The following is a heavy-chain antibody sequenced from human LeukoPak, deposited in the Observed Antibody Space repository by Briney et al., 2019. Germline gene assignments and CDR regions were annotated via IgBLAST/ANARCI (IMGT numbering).Heavy chain of an antibody. CDR2: ISSSSSYI. V-gene: IGHV3-21*01. D-gene: IGHD3-10*01. CDR1: GFTFSSYS. CDR3: ARDRYGSGSYSAY. Sequence: GGSLRLSCAASGFTFSSYSMNWVRQAPGKGLEWVSSISSSSSYIYYADSVKGRFTISRDNAKNSLYLQMNSLRAEDTAVYYCARDRYGSGSYSAYWGQGTLVTVSS. J-gene: IGHJ4*02.